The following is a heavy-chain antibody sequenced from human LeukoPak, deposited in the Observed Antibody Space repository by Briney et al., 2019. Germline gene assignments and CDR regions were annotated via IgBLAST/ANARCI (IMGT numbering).Heavy chain of an antibody. D-gene: IGHD6-13*01. CDR1: GFTFSSYW. J-gene: IGHJ4*02. V-gene: IGHV3-74*01. CDR2: INSDGSST. Sequence: GGSLRLSCAASGFTFSSYWMHWVRQAPGKGLVRVSRINSDGSSTSYADSVKGRFTISRDNAKNTLYLQMNSLRAEDTAVYYCARDRYSSSWYEGRDWGQGTLVTVSS. CDR3: ARDRYSSSWYEGRD.